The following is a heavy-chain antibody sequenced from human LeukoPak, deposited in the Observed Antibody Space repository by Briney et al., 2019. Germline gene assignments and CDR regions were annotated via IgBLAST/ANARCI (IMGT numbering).Heavy chain of an antibody. D-gene: IGHD3-16*01. V-gene: IGHV3-23*01. CDR2: ISGSGYYT. CDR1: GSGFTFGNFA. Sequence: GGSLRLSCEASGSGFTFGNFALSWVRQAPGKGLEWVSGISGSGYYTYYADSVKGRFTISRDNSKNTLYIQMNSLRAEDTAVYYCAKDGSRGDYYFYFYMDVWGTGTTVTVSS. J-gene: IGHJ6*03. CDR3: AKDGSRGDYYFYFYMDV.